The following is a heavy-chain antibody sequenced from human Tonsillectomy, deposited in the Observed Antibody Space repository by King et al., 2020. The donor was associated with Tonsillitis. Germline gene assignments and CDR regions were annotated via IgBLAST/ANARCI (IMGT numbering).Heavy chain of an antibody. J-gene: IGHJ4*02. Sequence: VQLVESGGGVVQPGRSLRLSCATSGFTFTNHGMRWVRQAPGKGLEWVAALSSAGTNEYYADSVKGRFTISRDTSKNTLYLQMHSLRAEDTAVYYCARLEYWGRGTLVTVSS. CDR1: GFTFTNHG. CDR3: ARLEY. CDR2: LSSAGTNE. V-gene: IGHV3-33*05.